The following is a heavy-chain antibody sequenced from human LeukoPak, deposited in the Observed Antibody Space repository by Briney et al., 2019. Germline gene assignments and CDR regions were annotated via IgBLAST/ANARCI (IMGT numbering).Heavy chain of an antibody. V-gene: IGHV1-18*01. CDR3: AIQPYYYDILTGGAFDI. Sequence: GASVKVSCKASGYTFTSYGISWVRQAPGQGLEWMGWISAYNGNTNYAQKLQGRVTMTTDTSTSTAYMELRSLRSDDTAVYYCAIQPYYYDILTGGAFDIWGQGTMVTVSS. CDR2: ISAYNGNT. J-gene: IGHJ3*02. CDR1: GYTFTSYG. D-gene: IGHD3-9*01.